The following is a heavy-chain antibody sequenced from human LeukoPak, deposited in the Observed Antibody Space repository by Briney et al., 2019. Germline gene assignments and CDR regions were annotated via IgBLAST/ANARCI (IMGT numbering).Heavy chain of an antibody. J-gene: IGHJ5*02. Sequence: SETLSLTCTVSGGSICNAYWSWGRQPPGHGLEWFGDIFCPGSITYNPSLRGRVTISVEPSTRKLSLRLSSVTSADTAVYYCARSYSASYDRPAGWFDPWGQGTLLTVSS. CDR1: GGSICNAY. V-gene: IGHV4-59*08. D-gene: IGHD3-22*01. CDR3: ARSYSASYDRPAGWFDP. CDR2: IFCPGSI.